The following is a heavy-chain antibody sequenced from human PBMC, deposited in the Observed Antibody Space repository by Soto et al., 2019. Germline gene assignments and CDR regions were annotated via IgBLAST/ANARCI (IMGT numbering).Heavy chain of an antibody. V-gene: IGHV3-33*01. D-gene: IGHD3-16*02. CDR1: GFAFNYYG. J-gene: IGHJ4*02. Sequence: QVPLVESGGGVVQPGRSLRLSCVASGFAFNYYGFHWVRQAPGQGLEWVAVIWHDGSNTYYGDSVKGRFTISRDNSKNTLFLQMDDLRAEDTALYFCARDQLGDVSGLDYWGQGTLVTVSS. CDR3: ARDQLGDVSGLDY. CDR2: IWHDGSNT.